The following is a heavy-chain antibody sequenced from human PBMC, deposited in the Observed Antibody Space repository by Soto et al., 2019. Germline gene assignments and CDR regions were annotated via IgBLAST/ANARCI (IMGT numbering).Heavy chain of an antibody. CDR3: ARQRTSVVTQAYFDV. D-gene: IGHD2-21*02. V-gene: IGHV4-39*01. J-gene: IGHJ4*02. Sequence: SETLSLTCTVTGDSLNSRSYYWGWIRQPPGKGLEWIGSIYYSGSTYNNPSLRSRVSMSIDTSKDQFSLKLKSVTAADTALYFCARQRTSVVTQAYFDVWGPGFLVTVSS. CDR2: IYYSGST. CDR1: GDSLNSRSYY.